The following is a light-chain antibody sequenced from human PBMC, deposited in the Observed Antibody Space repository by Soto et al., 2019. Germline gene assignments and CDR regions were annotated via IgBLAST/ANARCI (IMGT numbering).Light chain of an antibody. Sequence: EIVMTQSPTTLSVSPGERATLSCRASQSVNINLAWYQQKPGQAPSLLIYGASTRATGIPTRFSGSGSGTEFTLTISSLQSEDFAVYYCQQYNNWPPITFGQGTRLEMK. CDR3: QQYNNWPPIT. V-gene: IGKV3-15*01. J-gene: IGKJ5*01. CDR1: QSVNIN. CDR2: GAS.